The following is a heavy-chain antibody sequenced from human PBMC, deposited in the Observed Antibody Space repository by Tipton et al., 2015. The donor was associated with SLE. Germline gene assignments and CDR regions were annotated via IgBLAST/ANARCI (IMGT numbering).Heavy chain of an antibody. D-gene: IGHD2-2*01. V-gene: IGHV4-59*01. CDR2: SYYTGRT. J-gene: IGHJ6*02. CDR3: ARDEIVVIPAASYQYHYGMDV. CDR1: GGSIRNSY. Sequence: TLSLTCDVSGGSIRNSYWNWIRQSPGKGLEWVGSSYYTGRTNYNPSLKSRVTISLDTSKNQFSLKLSSVTAADTTVYYCARDEIVVIPAASYQYHYGMDVWGQGTTVTVSS.